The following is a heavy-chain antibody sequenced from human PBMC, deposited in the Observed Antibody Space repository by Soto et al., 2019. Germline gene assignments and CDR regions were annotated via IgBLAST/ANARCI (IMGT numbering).Heavy chain of an antibody. CDR3: ARRRGGGGY. CDR2: IYSGGYT. D-gene: IGHD3-10*01. Sequence: EVQLVESGGGLIQPGGSLRLSCAVSGFTVSNNYMSWVRQAPGKGLEGVSVIYSGGYTAYGDSVKGRFTISRDNSKNTQYLQMNSLGPADAALYYWARRRGGGGYWGQGTLVTVSS. V-gene: IGHV3-53*01. CDR1: GFTVSNNY. J-gene: IGHJ4*02.